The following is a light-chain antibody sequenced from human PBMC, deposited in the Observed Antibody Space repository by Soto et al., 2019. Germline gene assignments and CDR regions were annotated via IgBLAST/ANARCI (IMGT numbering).Light chain of an antibody. CDR2: GAS. J-gene: IGKJ4*01. V-gene: IGKV1-9*01. CDR3: QNCHSAPLT. Sequence: IQLTQSPSSLSASAGDRVTITCRASQGINKFLAWYQQRPGKAPQLLVYGASTLQSGVPSRFSGSGSGTDFTLTISSLQPEDVATYYCQNCHSAPLTFGGGTKVEIK. CDR1: QGINKF.